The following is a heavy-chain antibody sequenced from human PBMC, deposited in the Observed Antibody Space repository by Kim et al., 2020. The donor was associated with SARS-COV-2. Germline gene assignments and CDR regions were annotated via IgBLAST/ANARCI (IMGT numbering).Heavy chain of an antibody. CDR2: IRSKANGYTT. V-gene: IGHV3-73*01. Sequence: GGSLRLSCAASGFRFSTSAIHWVRQASGKGLEWVGRIRSKANGYTTAYFASVRDRFLISRDDSSNTAYVQMSSLKTEDTAVYVCTRLGPSDAFDFWGQGT. CDR3: TRLGPSDAFDF. CDR1: GFRFSTSA. D-gene: IGHD3-10*01. J-gene: IGHJ3*01.